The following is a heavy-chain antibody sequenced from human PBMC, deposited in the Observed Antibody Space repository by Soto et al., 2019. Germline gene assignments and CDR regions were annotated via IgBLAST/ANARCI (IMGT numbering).Heavy chain of an antibody. CDR1: GFNFSSFG. V-gene: IGHV3-30*18. J-gene: IGHJ4*02. CDR2: MSYDGSSK. D-gene: IGHD6-19*01. Sequence: GGSLRLSCAASGFNFSSFGMHWVRQAPGKGLEWVALMSYDGSSKYYQDSLKGRFTISRDKSKNTLYLQMSSLRVEDTVVYYCAKDRGWSSADLEYWGQGTLVTVSS. CDR3: AKDRGWSSADLEY.